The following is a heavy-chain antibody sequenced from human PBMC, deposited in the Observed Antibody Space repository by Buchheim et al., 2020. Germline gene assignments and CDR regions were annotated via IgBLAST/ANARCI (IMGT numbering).Heavy chain of an antibody. CDR2: IRNRANSYAT. V-gene: IGHV3-72*01. D-gene: IGHD4-17*01. J-gene: IGHJ4*02. Sequence: EVQLVESGGGLVQPGGSLRLSCAASGFSFSDHYMDWVRQAPGKGLEWVGRIRNRANSYATHYASSVRGRFTISRDDSKNYLFLQMYSLKAEDTAVYYCARVALIDGDYLSRLFENWGLGTL. CDR3: ARVALIDGDYLSRLFEN. CDR1: GFSFSDHY.